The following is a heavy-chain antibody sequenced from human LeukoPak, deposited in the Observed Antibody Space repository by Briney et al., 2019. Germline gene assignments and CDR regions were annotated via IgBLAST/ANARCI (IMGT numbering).Heavy chain of an antibody. J-gene: IGHJ4*02. Sequence: GGTLRLSCIASGFTFSKYWMTWVRQTPGKGLECLAEINGDGSEKSFIDSVEGRFTISRDNPKNSLQLQMNSRRGDDAAVYFGVRDSGFRSLDYWGQGTPVTVSS. D-gene: IGHD2-15*01. CDR2: INGDGSEK. CDR3: VRDSGFRSLDY. V-gene: IGHV3-7*01. CDR1: GFTFSKYW.